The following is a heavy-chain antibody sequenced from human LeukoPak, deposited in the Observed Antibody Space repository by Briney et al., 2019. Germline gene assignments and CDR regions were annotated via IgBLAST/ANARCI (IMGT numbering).Heavy chain of an antibody. CDR2: IWYDGSNK. Sequence: GGSLRLSCAASGFIFSTYGMHWVRLAPGKGLEWVAVIWYDGSNKYYADSVKGRFTISRDNSKNTLYLQMNSLRAEDTAVYYCARERSGSSIDHWGQGTLVTVSS. CDR1: GFIFSTYG. CDR3: ARERSGSSIDH. J-gene: IGHJ4*02. D-gene: IGHD1-26*01. V-gene: IGHV3-33*01.